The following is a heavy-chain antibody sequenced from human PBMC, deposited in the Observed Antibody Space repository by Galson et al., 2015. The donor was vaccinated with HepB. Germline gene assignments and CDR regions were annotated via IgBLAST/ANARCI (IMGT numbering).Heavy chain of an antibody. D-gene: IGHD3-10*01. V-gene: IGHV3-30*04. J-gene: IGHJ5*02. CDR2: ISYDGSNK. CDR3: ARPRDYYGSGKAWFDP. Sequence: SLRLSCAASGFTFSSYAMHWVRQAPGKGLEWVAIISYDGSNKYYADSVKGRFTISRDNSKNTLYLQMNSLRAEDTAVYYCARPRDYYGSGKAWFDPWGQGTLVTVSS. CDR1: GFTFSSYA.